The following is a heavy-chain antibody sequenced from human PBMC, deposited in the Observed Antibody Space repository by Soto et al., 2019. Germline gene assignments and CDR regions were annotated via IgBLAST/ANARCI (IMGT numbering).Heavy chain of an antibody. J-gene: IGHJ6*02. V-gene: IGHV4-61*02. CDR3: ASGPPLEWFSMDV. Sequence: SETLSLTCTVSGGSVTNSSYYWSWIRQPAGKGLEWIGRIYTSGSTNYNPSLKSRVTMSVDTSKNQFSLKLSSLTAADTAVYYCASGPPLEWFSMDVWGQGTTVTVSS. CDR1: GGSVTNSSYY. CDR2: IYTSGST. D-gene: IGHD3-3*01.